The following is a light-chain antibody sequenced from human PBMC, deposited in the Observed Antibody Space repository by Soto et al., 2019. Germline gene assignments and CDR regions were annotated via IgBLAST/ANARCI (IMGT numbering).Light chain of an antibody. V-gene: IGKV1D-13*01. J-gene: IGKJ5*01. CDR3: QQFNNYPIT. Sequence: GARVIITCRALQGISSALAWYQQKPGKAPKLRIYDASSLESGVPSRFSGSGSGTDFTLTISSLQPEDFATYYCQQFNNYPITFGQGTRLEIK. CDR2: DAS. CDR1: QGISSA.